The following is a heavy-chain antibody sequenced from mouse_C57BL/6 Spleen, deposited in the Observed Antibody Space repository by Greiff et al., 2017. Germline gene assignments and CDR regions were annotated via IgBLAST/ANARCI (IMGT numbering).Heavy chain of an antibody. J-gene: IGHJ2*01. CDR1: GFNIKDDY. CDR3: TTLRVGLDY. Sequence: VQLQQSGAELVRPGASVKLSCTASGFNIKDDYMHWVKQRPAQGLEWIGWIDPENGDTKYASKFKGKATITADTSSNTAYLQLSSLASEDTAVCYCTTLRVGLDYWGQGTTLTVSS. V-gene: IGHV14-4*01. CDR2: IDPENGDT. D-gene: IGHD1-1*02.